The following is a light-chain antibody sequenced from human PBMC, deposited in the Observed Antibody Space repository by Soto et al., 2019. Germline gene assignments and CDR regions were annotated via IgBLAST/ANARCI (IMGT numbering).Light chain of an antibody. V-gene: IGKV3-20*01. J-gene: IGKJ5*01. Sequence: EIVLTQSPATLSVSLGGRATLSCRASQSVSSYLAWYQQKPGQAPRLLMYEASNRATGIPVRFSGSGSGTDFTLTISRLEPEDFAVYYCQQYGSSPPATFGQGTRLEI. CDR1: QSVSSY. CDR2: EAS. CDR3: QQYGSSPPAT.